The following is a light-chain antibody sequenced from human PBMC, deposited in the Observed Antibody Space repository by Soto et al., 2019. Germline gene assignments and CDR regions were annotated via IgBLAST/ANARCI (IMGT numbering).Light chain of an antibody. Sequence: QSVLTQPASVSGSPGQSITISCSGTSSEVGGYNYVFWYQHHPGKAPKLMIYDVSNRPSGVSNRLSGSKSGNTASLTISGLQAEDEADYYCSSYTSSSTYVFGTGTKVTVL. CDR2: DVS. CDR1: SSEVGGYNY. CDR3: SSYTSSSTYV. J-gene: IGLJ1*01. V-gene: IGLV2-14*03.